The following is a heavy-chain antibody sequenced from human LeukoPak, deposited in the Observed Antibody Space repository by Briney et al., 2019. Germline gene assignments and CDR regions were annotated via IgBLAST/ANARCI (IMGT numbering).Heavy chain of an antibody. D-gene: IGHD5-18*01. Sequence: GASVKASCKASGYTFTGYYMNWVRQAPGQGLEWMGGINPNSGGTDYAQKFQGRVTMTRDTSISTAYMELSRLRSDDTAVDYWARVDTAMVPGGYYYGMDVWGQGTTVTVSS. V-gene: IGHV1-2*02. CDR3: ARVDTAMVPGGYYYGMDV. CDR2: INPNSGGT. CDR1: GYTFTGYY. J-gene: IGHJ6*02.